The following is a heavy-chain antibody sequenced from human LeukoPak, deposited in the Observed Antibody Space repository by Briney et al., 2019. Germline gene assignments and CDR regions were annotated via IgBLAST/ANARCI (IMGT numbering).Heavy chain of an antibody. V-gene: IGHV1-69*04. CDR1: GGTFSSYA. CDR3: ARDPITMVRGVISYWFDP. D-gene: IGHD3-10*01. J-gene: IGHJ5*02. Sequence: SVKVSCKASGGTFSSYAISWVRQAPGQGLEWMGRIIPILGIANYAQKLQGRVTMTTDTSTSTAYMELRSLRSDDTAVYYCARDPITMVRGVISYWFDPWGQGTLVTVSS. CDR2: IIPILGIA.